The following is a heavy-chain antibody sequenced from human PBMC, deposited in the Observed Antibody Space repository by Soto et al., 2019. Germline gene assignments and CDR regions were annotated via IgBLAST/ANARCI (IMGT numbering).Heavy chain of an antibody. CDR2: INPSVGIT. Sequence: ASVKVSCKASGYTFTSYYMHWVRQAPGQGLEWMGIINPSVGITSYAQKFQGRVTMTTDTSTSTAYMELSSLRSEDTAVYYCVTNVNPDYWGQGTLVTVSS. D-gene: IGHD2-8*01. V-gene: IGHV1-46*01. CDR3: VTNVNPDY. J-gene: IGHJ4*02. CDR1: GYTFTSYY.